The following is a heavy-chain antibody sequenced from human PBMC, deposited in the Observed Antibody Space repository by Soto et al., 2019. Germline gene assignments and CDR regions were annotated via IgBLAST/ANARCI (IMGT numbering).Heavy chain of an antibody. V-gene: IGHV3-30*18. CDR2: ISYDGSNK. CDR3: AKDLRYYGSGSPDY. Sequence: SCAASGFTFSSYGMHWVRQAPGKGLEWVAVISYDGSNKYYADSVKGRFTISRDNSKNTLYLQMNSLRAEDTAVYYCAKDLRYYGSGSPDYWGQGTLVTVSS. D-gene: IGHD3-10*01. CDR1: GFTFSSYG. J-gene: IGHJ4*02.